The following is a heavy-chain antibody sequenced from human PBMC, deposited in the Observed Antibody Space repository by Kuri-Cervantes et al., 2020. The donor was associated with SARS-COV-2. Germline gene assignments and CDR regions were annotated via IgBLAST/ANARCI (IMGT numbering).Heavy chain of an antibody. D-gene: IGHD6-13*01. CDR2: ISTSGGST. Sequence: GESLKISCVASGFTSNIYAMTWVRQAPGKGLEWVSVISTSGGSTYYADSVKGRFTISRDNAKNSLYLQMNSLRAEDTAAYYCARAKVGTGYSSSWYSGVVPSAWGQGTLVTVSS. CDR3: ARAKVGTGYSSSWYSGVVPSA. V-gene: IGHV3-23*01. CDR1: GFTSNIYA. J-gene: IGHJ4*02.